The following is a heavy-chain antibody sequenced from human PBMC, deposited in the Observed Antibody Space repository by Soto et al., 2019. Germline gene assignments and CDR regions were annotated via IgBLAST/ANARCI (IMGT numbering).Heavy chain of an antibody. CDR3: ARATSPIAGSYFH. Sequence: ASVKVSCKASGYTFTSYDSNWVRQATGQGLEWMGWMNPNSGNTGYAQKFQGRVTMTRNTSISTAYMELSSLRSEDTAGYYCARATSPIAGSYFHWGQGTLVPVSS. J-gene: IGHJ4*02. V-gene: IGHV1-8*01. CDR1: GYTFTSYD. CDR2: MNPNSGNT. D-gene: IGHD1-26*01.